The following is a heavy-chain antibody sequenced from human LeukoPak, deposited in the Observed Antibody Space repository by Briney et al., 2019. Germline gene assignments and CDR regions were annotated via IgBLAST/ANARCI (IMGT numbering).Heavy chain of an antibody. V-gene: IGHV3-23*01. J-gene: IGHJ4*02. D-gene: IGHD1-26*01. CDR3: SRESGAFCPFGY. Sequence: TGGSLRLSCAASGFTFSSYAMSWVRQAPGKGLEWVSAISGSGGSTYYADSVKGRFTISRDNSKNTLYMQMNSLRAEDTAVYYCSRESGAFCPFGYWGQGTLVIVPS. CDR1: GFTFSSYA. CDR2: ISGSGGST.